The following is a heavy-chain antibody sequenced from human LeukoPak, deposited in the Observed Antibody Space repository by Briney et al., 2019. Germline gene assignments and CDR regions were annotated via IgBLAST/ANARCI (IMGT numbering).Heavy chain of an antibody. CDR3: ARVQVDSGYDLRNFDY. J-gene: IGHJ4*02. CDR2: INTSGST. CDR1: GGSISSYY. Sequence: SETLSLTCTVSGGSISSYYWTWIRQSAGKGLEWIGRINTSGSTNYNPSLRSRVTMSVNTSKNQFSLNLTSVTAADTAVYYCARVQVDSGYDLRNFDYWGQGTLVTVSS. D-gene: IGHD5-12*01. V-gene: IGHV4-4*07.